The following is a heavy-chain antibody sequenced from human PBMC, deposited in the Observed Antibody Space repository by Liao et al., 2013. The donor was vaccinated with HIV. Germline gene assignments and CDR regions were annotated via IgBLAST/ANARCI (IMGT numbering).Heavy chain of an antibody. V-gene: IGHV4-4*07. CDR2: IHTSGTT. J-gene: IGHJ3*02. D-gene: IGHD3-9*01. CDR1: GGSISRYY. CDR3: ARSFPTYYDILAGYYTDAFDI. Sequence: QVQLQESGPGLVKPSATLSLTCNVSGGSISRYYWSWIRQSAGKGLEWIGRIHTSGTTKYNPSLKSRVTLSLDTAKNHLSLSLTSVTAADTAVYYCARSFPTYYDILAGYYTDAFDIWGQGTMVTVSS.